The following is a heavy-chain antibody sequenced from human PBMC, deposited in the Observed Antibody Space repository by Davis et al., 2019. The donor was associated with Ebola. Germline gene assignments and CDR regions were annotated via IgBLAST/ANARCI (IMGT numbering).Heavy chain of an antibody. CDR2: IKQDGSEE. Sequence: GESLKISCVASEFTFSTSWLSWVRQTPGMGLEWVAKIKQDGSEEFYVDSVKGRFTISRDNAKCSLYLQMNSLRAEDTAVFYCVRGGSATAYWGQGTPVTVSS. D-gene: IGHD2-15*01. CDR3: VRGGSATAY. CDR1: EFTFSTSW. V-gene: IGHV3-7*03. J-gene: IGHJ1*01.